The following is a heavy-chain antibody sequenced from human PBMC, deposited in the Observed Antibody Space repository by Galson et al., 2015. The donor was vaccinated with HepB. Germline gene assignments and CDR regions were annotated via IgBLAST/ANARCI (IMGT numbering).Heavy chain of an antibody. CDR1: GFTFSSYG. D-gene: IGHD3-10*01. J-gene: IGHJ4*02. CDR2: IWYEGIKK. Sequence: SLRLSCAASGFTFSSYGMRWVRQAPGKGLEWVSLIWYEGIKKYYADSVKGRFTISRDNSKNTLYLQMNSLRVEDTAVYYRARGPSGDYFDYWGQGTLVTVSS. CDR3: ARGPSGDYFDY. V-gene: IGHV3-33*01.